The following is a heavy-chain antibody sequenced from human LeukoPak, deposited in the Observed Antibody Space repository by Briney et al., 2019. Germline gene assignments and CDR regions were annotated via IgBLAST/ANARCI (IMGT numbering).Heavy chain of an antibody. CDR1: GFTFSSYE. D-gene: IGHD6-6*01. CDR2: ISSCGSNI. CDR3: ARDKYSSSYRGAFDI. V-gene: IGHV3-48*03. Sequence: GGSLRLSCAASGFTFSSYEMNWVRQAPGKGLEWVSYISSCGSNIHYADSVKGRFTISRDNAKNSLYLQMNSLRAEDTAVYYCARDKYSSSYRGAFDIWGQGTMVTVSS. J-gene: IGHJ3*02.